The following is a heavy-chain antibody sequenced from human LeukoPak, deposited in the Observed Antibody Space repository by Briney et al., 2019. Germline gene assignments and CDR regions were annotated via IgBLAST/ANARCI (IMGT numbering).Heavy chain of an antibody. CDR2: IYTSGST. D-gene: IGHD3-22*01. J-gene: IGHJ5*02. V-gene: IGHV4-61*02. CDR1: GGSISSGSYY. Sequence: SQTLSLTCTVSGGSISSGSYYWSWIRQPVGKGLEWIGRIYTSGSTNYNPSLKSRVTISVDTSKNQFSLKLSSVTAADTAVYYCARAFFDDSSGYYSNWFDPWGQGTLVTVSS. CDR3: ARAFFDDSSGYYSNWFDP.